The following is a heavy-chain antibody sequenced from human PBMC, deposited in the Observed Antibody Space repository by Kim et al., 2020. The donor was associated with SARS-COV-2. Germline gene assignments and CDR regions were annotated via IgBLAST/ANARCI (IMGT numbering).Heavy chain of an antibody. CDR2: IHDSGNT. V-gene: IGHV4-59*11. CDR3: AREKLWPTNWFDP. J-gene: IGHJ5*02. Sequence: SETLSLTCTVSGSSMSSLYWSWIRQTPGKGLEWIGYIHDSGNTNYSPSFKSRVTISLDTSKNQFSLRLRSVTAADTAVYYCAREKLWPTNWFDPWGQGT. D-gene: IGHD3-16*01. CDR1: GSSMSSLY.